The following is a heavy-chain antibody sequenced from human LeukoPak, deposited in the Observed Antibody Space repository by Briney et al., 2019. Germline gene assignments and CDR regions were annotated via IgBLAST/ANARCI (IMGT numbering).Heavy chain of an antibody. J-gene: IGHJ4*02. CDR3: ATPYYDFWSGTLHFDY. V-gene: IGHV4-4*02. Sequence: SGTLSLTCAVSGGSISSSNWWSWVRQPPGKGLEWIGSIYYSGSTYYNPSLKSRVTISVDTSKNRFSLKLSSVTAADTAVYYCATPYYDFWSGTLHFDYWGQGTLVTVSS. D-gene: IGHD3-3*01. CDR1: GGSISSSNW. CDR2: IYYSGST.